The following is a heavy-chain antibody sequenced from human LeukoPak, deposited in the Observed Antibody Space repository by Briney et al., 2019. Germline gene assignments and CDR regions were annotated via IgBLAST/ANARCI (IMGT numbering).Heavy chain of an antibody. CDR3: ARDGKPYCNILTGYEDYYFGMDV. CDR2: ISGYNGDT. CDR1: GYTFTSHG. V-gene: IGHV1-18*01. J-gene: IGHJ6*02. D-gene: IGHD3-9*01. Sequence: ASVKVSFKASGYTFTSHGISWVRLAPGQGLEWMGWISGYNGDTNYAQKLQGRVTMTTDTSTSTAYMELRSLRSDDTAVYYCARDGKPYCNILTGYEDYYFGMDVWGQGTTVTVSS.